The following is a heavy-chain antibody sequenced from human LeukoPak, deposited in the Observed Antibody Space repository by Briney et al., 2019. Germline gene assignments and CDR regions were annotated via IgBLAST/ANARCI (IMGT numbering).Heavy chain of an antibody. CDR2: IYYSGST. V-gene: IGHV4-59*01. Sequence: PSETLSLTCTVSGGSLTIYYWSWIRPPPGRGLGWIGNIYYSGSTNYNPSLKSRVTISVDTSKNQFSLKLSSVTAADTAVYDCARVRGYSYGYYYYYYMDVWGKGTTVTISS. J-gene: IGHJ6*03. CDR1: GGSLTIYY. D-gene: IGHD5-18*01. CDR3: ARVRGYSYGYYYYYYMDV.